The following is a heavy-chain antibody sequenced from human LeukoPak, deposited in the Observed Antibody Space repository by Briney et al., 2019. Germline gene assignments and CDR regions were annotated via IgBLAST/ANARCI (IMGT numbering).Heavy chain of an antibody. CDR1: GYSISSGYY. V-gene: IGHV4-38-2*02. Sequence: SETLSLTCTVSGYSISSGYYWDWIRPPPGKGLEWVGGIYHSGSTYYNPSLKSRVTISVDTSKNQFSLNLSSVTAADTAVYYCARVSSSWYQDYYFDLWGRGTLVTVSS. CDR2: IYHSGST. CDR3: ARVSSSWYQDYYFDL. J-gene: IGHJ2*01. D-gene: IGHD6-13*01.